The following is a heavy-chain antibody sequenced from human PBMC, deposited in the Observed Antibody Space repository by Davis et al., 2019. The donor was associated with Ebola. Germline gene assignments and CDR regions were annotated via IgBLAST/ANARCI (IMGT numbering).Heavy chain of an antibody. D-gene: IGHD6-13*01. Sequence: GESLKISCAASGFTFSSYSMNWVRQAPGKGLEWVSSISSSSSYIYYADSVKGRFTISRDNPKNSLYLQMNSLRAEDTALYYCAKEGYSSSWYGWGAFDIWGQGTMVTVSS. J-gene: IGHJ3*02. CDR3: AKEGYSSSWYGWGAFDI. CDR2: ISSSSSYI. CDR1: GFTFSSYS. V-gene: IGHV3-21*04.